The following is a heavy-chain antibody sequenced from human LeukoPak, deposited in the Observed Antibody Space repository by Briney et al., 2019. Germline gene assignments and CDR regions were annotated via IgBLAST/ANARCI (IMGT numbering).Heavy chain of an antibody. V-gene: IGHV1-69*01. Sequence: SVKVSCKASGGTFSSYAISWVRQAPGQGLEWMGGIMPIFGTANYAQKFQGRVTITADESTSTAYMELSSLRSEDTAVYYCARFPGYCSGGSCYSDGMDVWGKGTTVTVSS. CDR2: IMPIFGTA. J-gene: IGHJ6*04. D-gene: IGHD2-15*01. CDR1: GGTFSSYA. CDR3: ARFPGYCSGGSCYSDGMDV.